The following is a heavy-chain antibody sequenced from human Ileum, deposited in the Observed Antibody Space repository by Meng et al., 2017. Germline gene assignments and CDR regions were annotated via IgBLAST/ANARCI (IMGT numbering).Heavy chain of an antibody. CDR3: ARHIGVPGTRGFDY. CDR2: MYHSGTT. J-gene: IGHJ4*02. V-gene: IGHV4-4*02. CDR1: GASISSGNW. Sequence: LQVSGPGVVPPSDPLPHTCSVSGASISSGNWWSWVRQSQGQGLEWIGEMYHSGTTNYNPSLKSRVTISLDTSKNQLSLKLTSVTAADTAVYYCARHIGVPGTRGFDYWGQGTLVTVSS. D-gene: IGHD6-19*01.